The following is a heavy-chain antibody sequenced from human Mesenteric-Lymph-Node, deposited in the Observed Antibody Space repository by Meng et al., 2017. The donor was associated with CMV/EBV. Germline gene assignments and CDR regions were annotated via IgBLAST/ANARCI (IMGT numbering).Heavy chain of an antibody. V-gene: IGHV1-2*02. CDR1: GYTFTGYY. J-gene: IGHJ6*02. CDR3: ARDGIGNRPGMDV. CDR2: INPNSGGT. Sequence: ASVKVSCKASGYTFTGYYMHWVRQAPGQGLEWMGWINPNSGGTNYAQKFQGRVTMTRDTSISTAYMELSSLRSEDTAVYYCARDGIGNRPGMDVWGQGTTVTVSS. D-gene: IGHD6-6*01.